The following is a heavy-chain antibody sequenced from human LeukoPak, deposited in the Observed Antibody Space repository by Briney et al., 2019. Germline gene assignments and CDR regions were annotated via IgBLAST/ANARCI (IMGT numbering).Heavy chain of an antibody. CDR2: IGLSGSPL. CDR3: ARKDFSSGSFSY. D-gene: IGHD3-22*01. Sequence: SGGSLRLSCAVSGFPFTRFYMSWIRQAPGKGLEWISYIGLSGSPLDYADSVRGRFTISRDNAKNSLYLEMNSLRAEDTAVYYCARKDFSSGSFSYWGHGTLVTISS. CDR1: GFPFTRFY. V-gene: IGHV3-11*04. J-gene: IGHJ4*01.